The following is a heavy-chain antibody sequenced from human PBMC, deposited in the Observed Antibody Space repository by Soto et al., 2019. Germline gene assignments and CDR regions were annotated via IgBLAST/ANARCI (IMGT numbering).Heavy chain of an antibody. V-gene: IGHV3-23*01. Sequence: VQLLESGGGFVQPGGSLRLSCAASGFTFNDYAMAWVRQAPGQGLEWVSSISGSGGHSSYADSVKGRFTISRDNVNNILSLDMSDLRAEDTALYYCAKDCRRLAVAGSAFDSWGQGVLVTVSS. CDR1: GFTFNDYA. CDR2: ISGSGGHS. CDR3: AKDCRRLAVAGSAFDS. J-gene: IGHJ4*02. D-gene: IGHD6-19*01.